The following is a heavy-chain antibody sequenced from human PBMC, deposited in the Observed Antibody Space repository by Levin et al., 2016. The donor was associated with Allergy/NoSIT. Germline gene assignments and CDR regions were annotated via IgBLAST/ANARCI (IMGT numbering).Heavy chain of an antibody. Sequence: WIRQPPGKGLEWIGSIYYSGSTYYNPSLKSRVTISVDTSKNQFSLKLSSVTAADTAVYYCATKSLVGATRAPVLDYYMDVWGKGTTVTVSS. D-gene: IGHD1-26*01. V-gene: IGHV4-39*01. CDR2: IYYSGST. CDR3: ATKSLVGATRAPVLDYYMDV. J-gene: IGHJ6*03.